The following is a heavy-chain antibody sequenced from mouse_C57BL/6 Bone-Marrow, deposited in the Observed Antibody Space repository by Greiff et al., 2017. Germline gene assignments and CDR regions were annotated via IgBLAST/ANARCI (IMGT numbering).Heavy chain of an antibody. Sequence: VQLQQSGAELVRPGASVTLSCKASGYTFTDYEMHWVKQTPVHGLEWIGAIDPETGGTAYNQKFKGKAILTADKSSSTAYMELRSLTSEDSAVYYCTRRWSWYFDVWGTGTTVTVSS. CDR1: GYTFTDYE. V-gene: IGHV1-15*01. J-gene: IGHJ1*03. D-gene: IGHD1-1*02. CDR3: TRRWSWYFDV. CDR2: IDPETGGT.